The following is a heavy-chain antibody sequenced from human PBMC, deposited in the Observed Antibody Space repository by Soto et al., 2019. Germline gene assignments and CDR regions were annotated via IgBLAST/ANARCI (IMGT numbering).Heavy chain of an antibody. J-gene: IGHJ6*02. CDR2: IGTAGDP. V-gene: IGHV3-13*05. D-gene: IGHD3-10*01. CDR1: GFTFSSYD. Sequence: SGGSLRLSCAASGFTFSSYDMHWVRQATGKGLEWVSAIGTAGDPYYPGSVKGRFTISRENAKNSLYLQMNSLRAGDTAVYYCARGDHARPEGSYDTNLFLPPIYGMDVWGQGTTVTVSS. CDR3: ARGDHARPEGSYDTNLFLPPIYGMDV.